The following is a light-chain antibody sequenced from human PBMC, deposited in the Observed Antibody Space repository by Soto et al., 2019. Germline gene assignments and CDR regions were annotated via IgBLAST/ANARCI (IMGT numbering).Light chain of an antibody. CDR2: GAL. J-gene: IGKJ3*01. CDR1: QVISNY. V-gene: IGKV1-39*01. Sequence: DIQMTQSASSLSASVGDRVTITCQASQVISNYLNWYQQKPGKAPKLLIFGALNLEGGVPSRFSGSGSGTEFTLTISGLLPDDFATYICQQTYTAVSFGPGTTVEI. CDR3: QQTYTAVS.